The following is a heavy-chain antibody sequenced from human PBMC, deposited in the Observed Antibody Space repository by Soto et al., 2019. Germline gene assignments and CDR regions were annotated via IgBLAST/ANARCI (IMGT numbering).Heavy chain of an antibody. V-gene: IGHV3-23*01. Sequence: EVELLESGGDLVQPGGSLRLSCAASGFTFSSYDMNWVRQAPGKGLEWVSAIGVYANTYYADSVKGRFTISRDDSRNTVHLQLNSLRVDDTAVYYCAKESTVGSPGDYFDSWGQGTLDTVSS. D-gene: IGHD1-26*01. CDR1: GFTFSSYD. CDR3: AKESTVGSPGDYFDS. J-gene: IGHJ4*02. CDR2: IGVYANT.